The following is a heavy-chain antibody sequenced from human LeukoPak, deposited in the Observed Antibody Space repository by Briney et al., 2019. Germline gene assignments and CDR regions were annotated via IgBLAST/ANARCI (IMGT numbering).Heavy chain of an antibody. CDR1: GFTFSSYW. CDR3: ARHRSSWLIDY. Sequence: GGSLRLSCAASGFTFSSYWMSWVRQAPGKGLEWVANIKQDGSEKYYVDSVRGRFTISRDNSKNTLYLQMNSLRAEDTAVYYCARHRSSWLIDYWGQGTLVTVSS. D-gene: IGHD6-6*01. V-gene: IGHV3-7*03. CDR2: IKQDGSEK. J-gene: IGHJ4*02.